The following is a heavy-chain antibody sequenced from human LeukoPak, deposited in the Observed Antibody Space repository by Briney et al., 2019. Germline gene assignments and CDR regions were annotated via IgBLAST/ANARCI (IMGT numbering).Heavy chain of an antibody. CDR1: GFTFDDYA. Sequence: PGGSLRLSCAASGFTFDDYAMHWVRQAPGKGLEWVSGISWNSGRIGYADSVKGRFTISRDNAKNSLYLQMNSLRAEDTALYYCAKASQYQLLYPYFDYWGQGTLVTVSS. CDR3: AKASQYQLLYPYFDY. CDR2: ISWNSGRI. D-gene: IGHD2-2*02. V-gene: IGHV3-9*01. J-gene: IGHJ4*02.